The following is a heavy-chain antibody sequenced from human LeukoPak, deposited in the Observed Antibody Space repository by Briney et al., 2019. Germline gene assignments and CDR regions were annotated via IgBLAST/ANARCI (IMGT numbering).Heavy chain of an antibody. D-gene: IGHD2-21*01. CDR3: AKGTYCGGDCYFFDY. CDR2: ISGGSTYI. CDR1: GFIFTNYN. J-gene: IGHJ4*02. Sequence: PGGSLRLSCAASGFIFTNYNFNWVRQAPGKGLEWVSSISGGSTYIYYAESVRGRFTISRDNSKNTLYLQMDSLRGEDTAVYYCAKGTYCGGDCYFFDYWGQGTLVTVSS. V-gene: IGHV3-21*04.